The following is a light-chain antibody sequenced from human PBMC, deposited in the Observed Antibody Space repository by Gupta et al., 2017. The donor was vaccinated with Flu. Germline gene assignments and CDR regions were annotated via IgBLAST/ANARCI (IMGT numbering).Light chain of an antibody. CDR2: KIS. J-gene: IGKJ5*01. CDR3: MQATQFPIT. Sequence: ISCTSGQILVHSDGNTYLSWLHQRPGQPPRLLIYKISNRFSRVPDRFSGSGAGTEFTLKISRVGSEDVGFYYCMQATQFPITFGQGTRLEIK. V-gene: IGKV2-24*01. CDR1: QILVHSDGNTY.